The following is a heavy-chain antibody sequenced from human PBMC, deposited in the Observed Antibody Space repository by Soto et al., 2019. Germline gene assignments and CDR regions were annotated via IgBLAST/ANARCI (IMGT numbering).Heavy chain of an antibody. D-gene: IGHD3-10*01. J-gene: IGHJ4*02. CDR1: GFTFSDHY. CDR2: IRNKANNYAT. V-gene: IGHV3-72*01. CDR3: ARERRYYNNITCFYFDN. Sequence: EVHVVEFGGGLVQPGGSLRLSCAASGFTFSDHYMDWVRQAPGKGLEWVGRIRNKANNYATAYAASVKGRFTISRDDSKNSLYLQMNSLETEDTAVYSCARERRYYNNITCFYFDNWAQGTLVTVSS.